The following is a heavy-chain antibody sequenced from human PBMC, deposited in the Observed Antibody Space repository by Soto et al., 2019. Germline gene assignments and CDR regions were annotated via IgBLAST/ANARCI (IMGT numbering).Heavy chain of an antibody. V-gene: IGHV2-5*01. J-gene: IGHJ6*02. CDR3: AHRLPGPSGYDV. CDR2: IYWNDEQ. D-gene: IGHD6-13*01. CDR1: GFSLTSGVVG. Sequence: SGPTLVNPTQTLTLTCTFSGFSLTSGVVGVGWIRQPPGEAQEWLALIYWNDEQYYNPSLRNRLTITRDTSKNQVVLTMTNMDPVDTATYYCAHRLPGPSGYDVWGQGTTVTVSS.